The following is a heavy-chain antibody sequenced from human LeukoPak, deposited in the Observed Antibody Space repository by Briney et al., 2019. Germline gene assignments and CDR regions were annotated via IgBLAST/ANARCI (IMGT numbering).Heavy chain of an antibody. D-gene: IGHD3-22*01. V-gene: IGHV3-23*01. J-gene: IGHJ4*02. CDR3: AKGRGSAYYNFDY. CDR2: ISGGGDGT. Sequence: GGSLRLSCAASGFTLSSYAVSWVRQAPGRPLEWVSAISGGGDGTNYADSVKGRFYADSVKGRFTISGDNYKNTLYLQMSSLRAEDTAIYYCAKGRGSAYYNFDYWGQGTLVTVSS. CDR1: GFTLSSYA.